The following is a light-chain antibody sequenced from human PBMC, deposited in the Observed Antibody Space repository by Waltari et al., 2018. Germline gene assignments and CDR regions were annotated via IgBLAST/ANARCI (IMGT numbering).Light chain of an antibody. CDR1: QSIASS. CDR2: DAS. Sequence: EIVLTQSPATLSLSPGERATVPCRASQSIASSLSWYQHKPGQPPRLLIYDASIRATGIPARFSGSGSGTDFTLTITSLEPEDFAVYYCQQRSTWPPSVTFGQGTKLEI. V-gene: IGKV3-11*01. J-gene: IGKJ2*01. CDR3: QQRSTWPPSVT.